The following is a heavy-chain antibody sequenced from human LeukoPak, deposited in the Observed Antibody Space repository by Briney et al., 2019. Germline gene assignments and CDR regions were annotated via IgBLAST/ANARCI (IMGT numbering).Heavy chain of an antibody. D-gene: IGHD3-3*01. CDR3: ARVGTIFGVVVYFDY. Sequence: SETLSLTCTVSGGSVSSGSYYWSWIRQPPGKGLEWIGYIYYSGSTNYNPSLKSRVTISVDTSKNQFSLELSSVTAADTAVYYCARVGTIFGVVVYFDYWGQGTLVTVSS. V-gene: IGHV4-61*01. CDR2: IYYSGST. CDR1: GGSVSSGSYY. J-gene: IGHJ4*02.